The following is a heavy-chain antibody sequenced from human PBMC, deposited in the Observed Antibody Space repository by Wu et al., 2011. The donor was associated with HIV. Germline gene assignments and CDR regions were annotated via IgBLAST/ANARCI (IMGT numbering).Heavy chain of an antibody. CDR1: GYTFTDYY. CDR3: ARASNWGSGLDAFDI. CDR2: INPKSGGT. J-gene: IGHJ3*02. Sequence: QVHLVQSGAEVKKPGASVKVSCKASGYTFTDYYMQWVRQAPGQGLEWMGWINPKSGGTKSAQKFQGRVSMTTDTSTNTLYMELRRLRSDDTAVFYCARASNWGSGLDAFDIWGQGTVLIVSS. D-gene: IGHD7-27*01. V-gene: IGHV1-2*02.